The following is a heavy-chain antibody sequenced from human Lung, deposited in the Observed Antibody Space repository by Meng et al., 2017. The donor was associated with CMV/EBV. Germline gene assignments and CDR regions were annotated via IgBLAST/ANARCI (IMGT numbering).Heavy chain of an antibody. Sequence: GESLKISCAASGFTFSSYEMNWVRQAPGKGLEWVSYISRSGSTIYYADSVKGRFTISRDNVKNSLYLQMNSLRAEDTAVYYCAKDSYYYDSSGYYYSPIVYIDYWGQGTLVTVSS. CDR1: GFTFSSYE. CDR3: AKDSYYYDSSGYYYSPIVYIDY. V-gene: IGHV3-48*03. D-gene: IGHD3-22*01. CDR2: ISRSGSTI. J-gene: IGHJ4*02.